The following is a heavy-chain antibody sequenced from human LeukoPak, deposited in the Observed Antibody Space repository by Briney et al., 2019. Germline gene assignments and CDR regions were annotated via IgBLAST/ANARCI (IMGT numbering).Heavy chain of an antibody. J-gene: IGHJ4*02. D-gene: IGHD6-19*01. CDR1: GFTFSNYG. V-gene: IGHV3-30*02. CDR2: IQYDGSNQ. Sequence: GGSLRLSCAASGFTFSNYGVHWVRHPPGKGLDWVAFIQYDGSNQYYAYSVKGHFTISRDNSKNTLYLQMNSLRAEDTAVYYCAKSLPGIAVYLLLTSFDYWGQGTLVTVSS. CDR3: AKSLPGIAVYLLLTSFDY.